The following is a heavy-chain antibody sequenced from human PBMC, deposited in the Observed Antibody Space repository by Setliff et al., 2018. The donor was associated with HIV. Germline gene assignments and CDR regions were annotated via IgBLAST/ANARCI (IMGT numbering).Heavy chain of an antibody. D-gene: IGHD2-21*01. Sequence: HPGGSLRLSCAASGFTVSSNYINWVRQAPGKGLEWVSVVYSDGSSSYADSVKGRFTIARDNSKNTVYLQMGSLRAEDMAVYYCARETGQFLLWGPGTLVTVSS. J-gene: IGHJ4*02. CDR1: GFTVSSNY. V-gene: IGHV3-53*05. CDR3: ARETGQFLL. CDR2: VYSDGSS.